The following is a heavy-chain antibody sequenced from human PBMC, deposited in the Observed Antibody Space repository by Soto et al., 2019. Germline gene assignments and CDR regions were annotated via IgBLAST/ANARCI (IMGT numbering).Heavy chain of an antibody. CDR2: ISGSDGKT. CDR1: GFSFVSYA. D-gene: IGHD3-3*01. Sequence: PVGSLRISCAASGFSFVSYALSWVRQAPGKGLEWVSTISGSDGKTFYADSVKGRFSISRDTSQNTLYLQMNSLRADDTAIYYCARWSYLDYWGQGTRVTVSS. J-gene: IGHJ4*02. V-gene: IGHV3-23*01. CDR3: ARWSYLDY.